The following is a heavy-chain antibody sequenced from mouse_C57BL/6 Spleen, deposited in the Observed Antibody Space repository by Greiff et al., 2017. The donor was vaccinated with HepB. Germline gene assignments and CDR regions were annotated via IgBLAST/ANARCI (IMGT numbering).Heavy chain of an antibody. V-gene: IGHV1-59*01. J-gene: IGHJ3*01. CDR1: GYTFTSYW. D-gene: IGHD1-1*01. CDR2: IDPSDSYT. Sequence: VKLQQPGAELVRPGTSVKLSCKASGYTFTSYWMHWVKQRPGQGLEWIGVIDPSDSYTNYNQKFKGKATLTVDTSSSTAYMQLSSLTSEDSAVYYCARYYYGTPFAYWGQGTLVTVSA. CDR3: ARYYYGTPFAY.